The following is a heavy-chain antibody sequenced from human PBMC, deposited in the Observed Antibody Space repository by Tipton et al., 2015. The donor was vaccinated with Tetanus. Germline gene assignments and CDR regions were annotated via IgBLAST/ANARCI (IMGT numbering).Heavy chain of an antibody. CDR3: ARGPRLLLYYFDS. Sequence: SLRLSCAASGLSFSDYFMGWVRQAPGEGLEWISYISDTASTIHYADSVRGRFTISRDDAKNSLFLQMNSLRAEDTAVYYCARGPRLLLYYFDSWGQGTLVTVSS. J-gene: IGHJ4*02. V-gene: IGHV3-11*04. D-gene: IGHD5-12*01. CDR1: GLSFSDYF. CDR2: ISDTASTI.